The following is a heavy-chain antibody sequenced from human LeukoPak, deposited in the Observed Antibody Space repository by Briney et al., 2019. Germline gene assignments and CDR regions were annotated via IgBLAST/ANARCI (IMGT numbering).Heavy chain of an antibody. Sequence: ASETLSLTCTVSGGSISSYYWSWIRQPAGKGLEWIGRIYTSGSTNYNPSLKSRVTMSVDTSMNQFSLKLSSVTAADTAVYYCARHPFATPFDYWGPGTLVTVSS. J-gene: IGHJ4*02. CDR1: GGSISSYY. V-gene: IGHV4-4*07. CDR3: ARHPFATPFDY. CDR2: IYTSGST. D-gene: IGHD2-15*01.